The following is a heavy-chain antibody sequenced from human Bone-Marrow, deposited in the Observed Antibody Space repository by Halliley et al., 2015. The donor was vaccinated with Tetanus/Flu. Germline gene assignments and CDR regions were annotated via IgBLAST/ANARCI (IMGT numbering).Heavy chain of an antibody. Sequence: WIGYFYYSGSPTYNPSYNPSLNSRVSISADTSKNQFSLRLNSVTAADSAVYYCARSGSYFRFDPWGQGTLVTVSS. CDR3: ARSGSYFRFDP. D-gene: IGHD1-26*01. J-gene: IGHJ5*02. V-gene: IGHV4-59*01. CDR2: FYYSGSP.